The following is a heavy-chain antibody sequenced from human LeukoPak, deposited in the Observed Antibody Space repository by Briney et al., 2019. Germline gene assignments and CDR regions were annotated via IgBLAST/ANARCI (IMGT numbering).Heavy chain of an antibody. CDR3: SKGLELSYWYLDL. D-gene: IGHD1-7*01. J-gene: IGHJ2*01. Sequence: GGSLRLSCAASGFTFSSYGMHWVRQAPGKGLEWVAFIRYDGSNKYYADSVKGRFTISRDNSKNTLYLQMNTLRAEDTAVYYCSKGLELSYWYLDLWGRGTLVSVSS. V-gene: IGHV3-30*02. CDR1: GFTFSSYG. CDR2: IRYDGSNK.